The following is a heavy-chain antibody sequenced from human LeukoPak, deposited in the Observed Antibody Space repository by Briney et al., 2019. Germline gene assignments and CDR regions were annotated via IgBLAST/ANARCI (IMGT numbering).Heavy chain of an antibody. V-gene: IGHV3-33*01. J-gene: IGHJ4*02. D-gene: IGHD3-10*01. Sequence: PGGSLRLSCAASGFAFSSDAMPWVRQAPGKGLEWVAMIWFDGSQTRYVDSVKGRFTISRDNSKSTLFLQMNGLRAEDTAVYYCARAMGSGGYLVDYWGQGTLVTVSS. CDR3: ARAMGSGGYLVDY. CDR2: IWFDGSQT. CDR1: GFAFSSDA.